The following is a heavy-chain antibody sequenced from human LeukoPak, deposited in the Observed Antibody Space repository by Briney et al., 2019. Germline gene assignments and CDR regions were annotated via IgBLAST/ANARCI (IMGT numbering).Heavy chain of an antibody. D-gene: IGHD1-26*01. Sequence: SQTLSLTCTVSGGSISSGDYYWSWIRQPPGKGLEWIGYIYYSGSTHYNPSLKSRVTMSVDTSKNQFSLKLSSVTAADTAVYYCARLGPGATRAFDYWGQGTLVTVSS. V-gene: IGHV4-30-4*08. CDR3: ARLGPGATRAFDY. CDR1: GGSISSGDYY. J-gene: IGHJ4*02. CDR2: IYYSGST.